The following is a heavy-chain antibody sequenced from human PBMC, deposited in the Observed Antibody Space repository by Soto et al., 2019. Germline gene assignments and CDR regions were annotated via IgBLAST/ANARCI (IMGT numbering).Heavy chain of an antibody. J-gene: IGHJ4*02. D-gene: IGHD3-22*01. CDR3: ATLTAWNYYDSSGYYIDY. V-gene: IGHV1-24*01. CDR1: GYTLTELS. Sequence: ASVKVSCKVSGYTLTELSMHWVRQAPGKGLEWMGGFDPEDGETIYAQKFQGRVTMTEDTSTDTAYMELSSLRSEDTAAYYCATLTAWNYYDSSGYYIDYWGQGTLVTVSS. CDR2: FDPEDGET.